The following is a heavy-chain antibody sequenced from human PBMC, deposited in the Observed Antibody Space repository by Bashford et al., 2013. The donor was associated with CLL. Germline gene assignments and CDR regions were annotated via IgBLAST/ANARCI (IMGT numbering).Heavy chain of an antibody. CDR1: GGSISSGGYF. J-gene: IGHJ3*02. CDR2: IYYSGST. V-gene: IGHV4-31*03. D-gene: IGHD4-17*01. Sequence: SETLSLTCTVPGGSISSGGYFWTWIRQHPGKGLEWIGSIYYSGSTYYNPSLKSRVTISIDTSKNQFSLKLSSVTAADTAVYYCARADGDLHAAFDIWGQGTMVTVSS. CDR3: ARADGDLHAAFDI.